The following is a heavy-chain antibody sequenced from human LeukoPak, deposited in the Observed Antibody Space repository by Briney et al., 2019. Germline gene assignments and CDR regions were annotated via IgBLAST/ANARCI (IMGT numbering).Heavy chain of an antibody. CDR1: GGSLNNYY. CDR3: ARGLWRGAFDI. Sequence: SETLSLTRIVSGGSLNNYYWSWIRQPPGKGLEWIGYISYSGSTDYNLSLKSRVTISVDTSKNQFSLKLNSVTAADTAVYYCARGLWRGAFDIWGQGTIVTVSS. D-gene: IGHD3-16*01. J-gene: IGHJ3*02. CDR2: ISYSGST. V-gene: IGHV4-59*01.